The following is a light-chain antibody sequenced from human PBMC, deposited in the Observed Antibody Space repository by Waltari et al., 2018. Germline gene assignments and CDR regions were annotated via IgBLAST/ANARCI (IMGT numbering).Light chain of an antibody. CDR3: QTWGTGFVV. CDR1: SGHSSYA. J-gene: IGLJ2*01. CDR2: VRSDGSH. V-gene: IGLV4-69*01. Sequence: QLVVTQSPSASASLGASVNLTCTLSSGHSSYAISWPQQQSEKAPRYWMKVRSDGSHAKGDGIPDRFSGSSSGSERYLTISSLQPEDEADYYCQTWGTGFVVFGGGTKLTVL.